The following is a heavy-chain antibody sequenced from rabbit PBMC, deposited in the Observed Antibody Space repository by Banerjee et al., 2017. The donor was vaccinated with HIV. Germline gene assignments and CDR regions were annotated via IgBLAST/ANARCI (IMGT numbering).Heavy chain of an antibody. CDR3: ARRPSMTLVINL. V-gene: IGHV1S47*01. Sequence: QQQLEESGGGLVQPGGSLKLSCKASGFDFSSYGVSWVRQAPGKGLEWIGFIDPMFGTTYYANWVNGRFTISSHNAQNTLYLQLNSLTAADTATYFCARRPSMTLVINLWGQGTLVTVS. D-gene: IGHD2-1*01. J-gene: IGHJ4*01. CDR2: IDPMFGTT. CDR1: GFDFSSYG.